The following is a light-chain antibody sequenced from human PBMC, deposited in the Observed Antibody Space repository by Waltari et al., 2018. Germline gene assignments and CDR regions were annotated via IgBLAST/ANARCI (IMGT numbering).Light chain of an antibody. CDR3: QQYGSSPVT. V-gene: IGKV3-20*01. J-gene: IGKJ1*01. Sequence: EIVFTQSPGTLSFSPGERTTLSCRASQSVSSSYLAWYQQKPGQAPRLLIYGASSRATGIPDRFSGSGSGTDFTLTISRLEPEDFAVYYCQQYGSSPVTFGQGTKVEIK. CDR2: GAS. CDR1: QSVSSSY.